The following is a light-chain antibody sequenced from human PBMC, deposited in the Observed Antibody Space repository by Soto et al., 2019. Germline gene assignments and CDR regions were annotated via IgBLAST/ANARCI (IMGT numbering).Light chain of an antibody. CDR3: SSYSSSSTLYVV. CDR2: EVS. V-gene: IGLV2-14*01. CDR1: GSDVGGYNY. J-gene: IGLJ2*01. Sequence: QSALTQPASVSGSPGQSITISCTGTGSDVGGYNYVSWYQQRPGKAPKLMIFEVSDRPSGVSNRFSGSKSGNTASLTISGLQAEDEADYYCSSYSSSSTLYVVFGGGTKVTVL.